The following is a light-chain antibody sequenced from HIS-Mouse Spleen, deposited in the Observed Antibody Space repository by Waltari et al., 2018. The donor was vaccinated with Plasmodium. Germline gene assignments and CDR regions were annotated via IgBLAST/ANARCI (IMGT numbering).Light chain of an antibody. V-gene: IGLV3-10*01. CDR1: AFPKKY. Sequence: SYELTQPPSVSVSPGQTARITCSGDAFPKKYAYWYQQKSGHAPVLVIYEDSKRPSGIPERVSGSSSGTMATLTISGAQVEDEADYYCYSTDSSGNHRVFGGGTKLTVL. CDR3: YSTDSSGNHRV. CDR2: EDS. J-gene: IGLJ3*02.